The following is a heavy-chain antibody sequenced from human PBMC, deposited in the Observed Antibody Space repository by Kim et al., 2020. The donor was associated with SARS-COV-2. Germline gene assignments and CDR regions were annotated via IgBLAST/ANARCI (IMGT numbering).Heavy chain of an antibody. V-gene: IGHV4-34*01. D-gene: IGHD3-10*01. Sequence: GSTNYNPALKSRVTISVDTSKNQFSLKLSSVTAADTAVYYCARGFGFYRYWGQGTLVTVSS. CDR2: GST. CDR3: ARGFGFYRY. J-gene: IGHJ4*02.